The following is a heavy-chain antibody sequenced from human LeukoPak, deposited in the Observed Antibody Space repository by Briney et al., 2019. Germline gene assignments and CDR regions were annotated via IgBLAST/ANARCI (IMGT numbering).Heavy chain of an antibody. J-gene: IGHJ3*02. CDR3: TTFGVFVLTAFDK. CDR2: IKSKTEGGTI. CDR1: GFTFSNAG. Sequence: PGGSLRISSAASGFTFSNAGMTWGRQAPGKGLEWVGRIKSKTEGGTIDYAAPVKGRFTISRYDSKNMLYLLMNSLKAEDTAVYYCTTFGVFVLTAFDKWGQGRMVTVSS. D-gene: IGHD3-9*01. V-gene: IGHV3-15*01.